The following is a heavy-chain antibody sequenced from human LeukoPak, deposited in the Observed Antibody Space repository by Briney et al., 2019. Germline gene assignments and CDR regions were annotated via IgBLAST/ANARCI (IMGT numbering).Heavy chain of an antibody. CDR3: AREVEMATMRDAFDI. V-gene: IGHV3-30*02. CDR1: GFTFSSYG. D-gene: IGHD5-24*01. Sequence: GGSLRLSCAASGFTFSSYGMHWVRQAPGKGLEWVAFIRYDGSNKYYADSVKGRFTISRDNSKNTLYLQMNSLRAEDTAVYYCAREVEMATMRDAFDIWGQGTMVTVSS. J-gene: IGHJ3*02. CDR2: IRYDGSNK.